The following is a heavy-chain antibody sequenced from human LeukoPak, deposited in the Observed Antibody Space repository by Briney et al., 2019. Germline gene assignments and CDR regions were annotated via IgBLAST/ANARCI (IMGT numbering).Heavy chain of an antibody. CDR2: LTGSGGTT. CDR3: ARGGWHYYDSSGHDY. D-gene: IGHD3-22*01. Sequence: GGSLRLSCAASGFTFSSYGMSWVRQAPGKGLEWVSALTGSGGTTYYADSVKGRFTISRDNAKNSLYLQMNSLRAEDTAVYYCARGGWHYYDSSGHDYWGQGTLVTVSS. V-gene: IGHV3-23*01. J-gene: IGHJ4*02. CDR1: GFTFSSYG.